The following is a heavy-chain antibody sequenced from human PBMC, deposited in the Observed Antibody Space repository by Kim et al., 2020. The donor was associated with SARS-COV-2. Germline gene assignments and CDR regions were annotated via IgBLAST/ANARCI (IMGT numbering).Heavy chain of an antibody. J-gene: IGHJ4*02. CDR1: GFTFSSYA. V-gene: IGHV3-23*01. CDR2: ISGSGGST. CDR3: AKAPNYDSSGYYSESKYYFDY. Sequence: GGSLRLSCAASGFTFSSYAMSWVRQAPGKGLEWVSAISGSGGSTYYADSVKGRFTISRDNSKNTLYLQMNSLRADDTAVYYCAKAPNYDSSGYYSESKYYFDYWGQGTLVTVSS. D-gene: IGHD3-22*01.